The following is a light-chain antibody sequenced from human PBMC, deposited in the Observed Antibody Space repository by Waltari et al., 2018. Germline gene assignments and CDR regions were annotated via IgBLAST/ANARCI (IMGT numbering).Light chain of an antibody. J-gene: IGKJ3*01. CDR2: LGS. CDR3: MQALQTPRT. Sequence: DIVMTQSPLSLSVTPGEPASISCRSSQSLLHSNGYTSLDWYLQKPGQSPQLLIYLGSNRASGVPDRFSGSGSGTDFTLKISRVEAEDVGVFYCMQALQTPRTFGPGTKVDI. CDR1: QSLLHSNGYTS. V-gene: IGKV2-28*01.